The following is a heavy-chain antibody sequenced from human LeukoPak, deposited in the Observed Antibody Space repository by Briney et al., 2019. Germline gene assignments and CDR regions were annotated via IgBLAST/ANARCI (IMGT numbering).Heavy chain of an antibody. J-gene: IGHJ6*02. Sequence: PSETLSLTCTVSGGSISSSSSYWGWIRQPPGKGLEWIGSIYYSGSTYYNPSLKSRVTISVDTSKNQFSLKLSSVTAADTAVYYCARELLYDYVWGSYRYTNAHYYGMDVWGQGTTVTVSS. CDR3: ARELLYDYVWGSYRYTNAHYYGMDV. D-gene: IGHD3-16*02. CDR2: IYYSGST. V-gene: IGHV4-39*01. CDR1: GGSISSSSSY.